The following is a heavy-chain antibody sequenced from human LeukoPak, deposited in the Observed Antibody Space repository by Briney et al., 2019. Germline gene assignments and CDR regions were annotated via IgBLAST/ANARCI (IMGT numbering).Heavy chain of an antibody. Sequence: SETLSLTCTVSGGSITSFYWSWIRQPPGKGLEWIGYISYNGRTNYNPSLKSRVTISVDTSKNQFSLKVTSVTATDTAVYYCARDYGGKFDYWGQGALVTVSS. J-gene: IGHJ4*02. V-gene: IGHV4-59*01. D-gene: IGHD4-23*01. CDR1: GGSITSFY. CDR3: ARDYGGKFDY. CDR2: ISYNGRT.